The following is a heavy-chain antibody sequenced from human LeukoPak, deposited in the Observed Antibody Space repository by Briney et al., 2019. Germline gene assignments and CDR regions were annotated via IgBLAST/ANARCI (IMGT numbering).Heavy chain of an antibody. J-gene: IGHJ4*02. D-gene: IGHD4-17*01. CDR1: GFTFSSYW. V-gene: IGHV3-7*01. CDR2: IKQDGSEK. CDR3: ARDLYGDPKSRGY. Sequence: GGSLRLSCAASGFTFSSYWMSWVRQAPGKGLEWVANIKQDGSEKYYVDSVKGRFTISRDNAKNSLYLQMNSLRAEDTAVYYCARDLYGDPKSRGYWGQGTLVTVSS.